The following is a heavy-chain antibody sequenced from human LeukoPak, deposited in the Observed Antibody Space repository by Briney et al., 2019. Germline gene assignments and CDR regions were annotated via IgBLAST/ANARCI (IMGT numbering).Heavy chain of an antibody. CDR2: IYYSGST. CDR1: GGSISSYY. D-gene: IGHD1-26*01. V-gene: IGHV4-59*12. CDR3: GGNRVGAKRFDY. J-gene: IGHJ4*02. Sequence: SETLSLTCTVSGGSISSYYWSWIRQPPGKGLEWIGYIYYSGSTNYNPSLKSRVTISVDTSKNQFSLKLSSVTAADTAVYYCGGNRVGAKRFDYWGQGTLVAVSS.